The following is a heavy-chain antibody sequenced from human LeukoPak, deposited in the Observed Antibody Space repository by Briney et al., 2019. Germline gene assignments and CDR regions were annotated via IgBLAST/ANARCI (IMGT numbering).Heavy chain of an antibody. CDR1: GGSFSGYY. Sequence: SETLSLTCAVYGGSFSGYYWSWIRQHPGKGLEWIGYIYNSGSTYYNPSLKSRVTISIDTSKNQFSLKLSSVTAADTAAYYCARGIRDMIVVVIRTSGWFDPWGQGTLVTVSS. V-gene: IGHV4-31*11. CDR2: IYNSGST. J-gene: IGHJ5*02. D-gene: IGHD3-22*01. CDR3: ARGIRDMIVVVIRTSGWFDP.